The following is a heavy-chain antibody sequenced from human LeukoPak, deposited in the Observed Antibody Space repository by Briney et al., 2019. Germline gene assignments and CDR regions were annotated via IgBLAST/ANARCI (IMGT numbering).Heavy chain of an antibody. V-gene: IGHV2-70*17. D-gene: IGHD2-15*01. CDR3: ARMTPDSPSFDY. Sequence: SPPALVKPTHILTLSCAIIGFSLSTPQMCVTCIRQRPGQTLESLARIDWDDDNFYSPSLRTRLTISKDTPKNQVVLRMTNMDPVDTGTYYCARMTPDSPSFDYGGQGALITVSS. J-gene: IGHJ4*02. CDR1: GFSLSTPQMC. CDR2: IDWDDDN.